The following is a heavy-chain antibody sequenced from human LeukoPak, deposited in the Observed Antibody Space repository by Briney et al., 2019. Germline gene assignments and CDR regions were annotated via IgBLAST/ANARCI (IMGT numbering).Heavy chain of an antibody. CDR2: ISWNSGSI. V-gene: IGHV3-9*01. J-gene: IGHJ3*02. CDR3: AREGYSYGRDAFDI. Sequence: PGGSLRLSCAASGFTFDDYAMHWVRQAPGEGLEWVSGISWNSGSIGYADSVKGRFTISRDNAKNSLYLQMNSLRAEDTALYYCAREGYSYGRDAFDIWGQGTMVTVSS. D-gene: IGHD5-18*01. CDR1: GFTFDDYA.